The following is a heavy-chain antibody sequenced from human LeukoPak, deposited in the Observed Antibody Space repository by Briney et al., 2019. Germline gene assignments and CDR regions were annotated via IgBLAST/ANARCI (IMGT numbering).Heavy chain of an antibody. V-gene: IGHV1-8*01. CDR3: ARGSMLGATSTPQFDY. D-gene: IGHD1-26*01. Sequence: ASVKVSCKASGYTYTSYDINWVRQATGQGLEWRGWMNTNRGNTGYAQKFQGRVTMTRNTSISTAYIELSSLRSEDTAVYYCARGSMLGATSTPQFDYWGQGTLVTVSS. J-gene: IGHJ4*02. CDR2: MNTNRGNT. CDR1: GYTYTSYD.